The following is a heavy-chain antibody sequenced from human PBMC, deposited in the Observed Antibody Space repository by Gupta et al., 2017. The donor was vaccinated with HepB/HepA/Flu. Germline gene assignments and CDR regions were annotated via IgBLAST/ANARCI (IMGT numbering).Heavy chain of an antibody. J-gene: IGHJ3*01. V-gene: IGHV3-23*01. CDR1: GFTFRSHA. CDR3: AKVLDSCGYSDAYDV. D-gene: IGHD3-22*01. CDR2: TSHSGGST. Sequence: VQLLDSGGGLVQPGGSLTLSCAASGFTFRSHAMSWVRQAPGKGLEWVSATSHSGGSTHYADLCQCRFTISRDNSKNMLDIQMNSMRADATAVYYCAKVLDSCGYSDAYDVGGQGSLVIVYS.